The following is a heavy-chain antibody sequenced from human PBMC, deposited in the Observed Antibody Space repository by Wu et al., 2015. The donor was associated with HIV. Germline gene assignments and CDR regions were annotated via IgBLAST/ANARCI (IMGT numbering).Heavy chain of an antibody. Sequence: AEVKKPGASVKVSCKVSGYTLTHLSMHWVRQAPGKGLEWMGGFDPKNDETIYAQKLQGRVTMTEDTSTDTAYMELNSLTSDDAAVYYCASPSVGMYGFDFWGQGTMVSVSS. CDR3: ASPSVGMYGFDF. CDR1: GYTLTHLS. J-gene: IGHJ3*01. V-gene: IGHV1-24*01. D-gene: IGHD1-26*01. CDR2: FDPKNDET.